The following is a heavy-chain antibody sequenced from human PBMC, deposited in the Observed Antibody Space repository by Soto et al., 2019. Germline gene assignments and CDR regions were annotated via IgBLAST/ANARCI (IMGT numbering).Heavy chain of an antibody. CDR1: GFTFTSSA. D-gene: IGHD3-3*01. J-gene: IGHJ6*02. V-gene: IGHV1-58*01. CDR3: AAYYDFWSGYLNYYYYGMDV. CDR2: IVVGSGNT. Sequence: SAKVSCKASGFTFTSSAVQWVRQARGQRLEWIGWIVVGSGNTNYAQKFQERVTITRDMSTSTAYMELSSLRSEDTAVYYCAAYYDFWSGYLNYYYYGMDVWGQGTTVTVSS.